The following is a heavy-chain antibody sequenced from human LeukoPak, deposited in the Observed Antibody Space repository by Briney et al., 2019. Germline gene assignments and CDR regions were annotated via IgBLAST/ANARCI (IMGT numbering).Heavy chain of an antibody. CDR1: GFTFSSYE. V-gene: IGHV3-48*03. J-gene: IGHJ6*03. CDR2: MSTSGSFI. Sequence: GGSLRLSCVVSGFTFSSYEMNWVRQAPGKGLEWVSYMSTSGSFIYYADSVKGRFTFSRDNAKNSLFLQMNSLRVEDTAVYYCARGADYYMDVWGKGTTVTVSS. CDR3: ARGADYYMDV.